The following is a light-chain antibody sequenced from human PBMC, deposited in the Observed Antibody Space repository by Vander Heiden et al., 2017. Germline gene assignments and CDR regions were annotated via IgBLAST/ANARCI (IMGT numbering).Light chain of an antibody. Sequence: IVMTQSPLSLPVTPGEPASISCRSSQSLLHSNGYNYLDWYLQKPGQSPQLLIYLGSNRASGVPDRFSGSGSGTDFTLKISRVEAEDVGVYYCIQALQTLYTFGQGTKLEIK. J-gene: IGKJ2*01. CDR3: IQALQTLYT. CDR2: LGS. CDR1: QSLLHSNGYNY. V-gene: IGKV2-28*01.